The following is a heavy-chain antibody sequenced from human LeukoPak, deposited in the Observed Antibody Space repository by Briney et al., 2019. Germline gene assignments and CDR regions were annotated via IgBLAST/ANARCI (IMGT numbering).Heavy chain of an antibody. CDR2: INPNNGNT. Sequence: ASVKVSCKTSGYTFTNYGVSWLRQAPGQGLEWMGWINPNNGNTNYAQTFQGRLIMTTDTSTSTVYMELRNLRSDDTAVYYCARDNEKLIPLYWFHPWGQGTLVTVSS. D-gene: IGHD1-1*01. CDR3: ARDNEKLIPLYWFHP. J-gene: IGHJ5*02. CDR1: GYTFTNYG. V-gene: IGHV1-18*01.